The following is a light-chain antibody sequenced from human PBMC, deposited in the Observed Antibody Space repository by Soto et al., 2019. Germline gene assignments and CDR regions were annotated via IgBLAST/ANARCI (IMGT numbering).Light chain of an antibody. J-gene: IGKJ4*01. CDR3: QQYNSYSPLT. CDR2: KAS. CDR1: QSIGNW. Sequence: DIQMTQSLSTLSASVGARVTITCRASQSIGNWLDWYKHKPGKAPKLLIYKASGLESGVPSRFSGSGSGTDFTLTSSSLQPDDFATYYCQQYNSYSPLTFGGGTKVEIK. V-gene: IGKV1-5*03.